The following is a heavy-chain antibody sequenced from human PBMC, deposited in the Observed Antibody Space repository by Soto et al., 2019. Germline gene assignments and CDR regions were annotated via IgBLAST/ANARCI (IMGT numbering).Heavy chain of an antibody. J-gene: IGHJ6*02. D-gene: IGHD3-22*01. CDR2: IVVGSGNT. V-gene: IGHV1-58*01. CDR1: GFTFTSSA. Sequence: ASVKVSCKASGFTFTSSAVQWVRQARGQRLEWIGWIVVGSGNTNYAQKFQERVTITRDMSTSTAYMELSSLRSEDTAVYYCASGPMSPNYNDSSGYYTKHYYYGMDVWG. CDR3: ASGPMSPNYNDSSGYYTKHYYYGMDV.